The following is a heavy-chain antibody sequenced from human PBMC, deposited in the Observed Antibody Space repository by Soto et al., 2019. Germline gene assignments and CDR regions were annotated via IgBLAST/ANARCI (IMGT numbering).Heavy chain of an antibody. CDR1: GFTFTRYS. Sequence: GGSLRLSCAASGFTFTRYSMNWVRQAPGKGLEWVSSISSTTNYIYYGDSMKGRFTISRDNAKNSLYLEMNSLRAEDTAVYYCARESEDLTSNFDYWSQGTLVTVSS. CDR2: ISSTTNYI. CDR3: ARESEDLTSNFDY. J-gene: IGHJ4*02. V-gene: IGHV3-21*06.